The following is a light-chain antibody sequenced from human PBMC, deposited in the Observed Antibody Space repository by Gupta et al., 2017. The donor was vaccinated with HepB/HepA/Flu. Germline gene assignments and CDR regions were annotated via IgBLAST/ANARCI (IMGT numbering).Light chain of an antibody. J-gene: IGKJ1*01. CDR2: TAS. CDR1: QGIGTD. CDR3: LQDYSYPRT. Sequence: IKIPHPPSSLSASLGDRVTITCRASQGIGTDLGWYQQKPGKAPQLLIYTASRLQSGVPSRFSGSGSGRDFTLTINNLEPEDFATYYCLQDYSYPRTFGEGTKVEIK. V-gene: IGKV1-6*01.